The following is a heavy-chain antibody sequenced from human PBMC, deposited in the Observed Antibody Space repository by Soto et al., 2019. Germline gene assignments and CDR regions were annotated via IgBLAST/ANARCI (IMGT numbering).Heavy chain of an antibody. Sequence: ASVKVSCKASGYTFTSYGISWVRQAPGQGLEWMGWISAYNGNTNYAQKLQGRVTMTTDTSTSTAYMELRSLRSDDTAVHYCARVSGIAVALRWYFDYWGQGTLVTVSS. CDR3: ARVSGIAVALRWYFDY. V-gene: IGHV1-18*01. CDR2: ISAYNGNT. D-gene: IGHD6-19*01. J-gene: IGHJ4*02. CDR1: GYTFTSYG.